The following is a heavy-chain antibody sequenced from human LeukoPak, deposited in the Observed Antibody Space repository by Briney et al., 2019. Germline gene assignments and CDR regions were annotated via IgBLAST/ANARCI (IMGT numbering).Heavy chain of an antibody. CDR1: GFTVSSNY. Sequence: GGSLRLSCAASGFTVSSNYMSWVRQAPGKGLEWVSVIYSGGSTYYADSVKGRFTISRDNYKNTLYLQMNSLRAADTAVYYCATSYCGGDCYLALDYGGKGTLVTVSS. J-gene: IGHJ4*02. CDR3: ATSYCGGDCYLALDY. CDR2: IYSGGST. V-gene: IGHV3-53*01. D-gene: IGHD2-21*02.